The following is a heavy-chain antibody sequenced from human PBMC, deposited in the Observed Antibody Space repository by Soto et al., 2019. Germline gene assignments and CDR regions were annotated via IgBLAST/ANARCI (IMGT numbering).Heavy chain of an antibody. CDR2: INHSGST. D-gene: IGHD3-10*01. V-gene: IGHV4-34*01. Sequence: SETLSLTCAVYGGSFSGYYWSWIRQPPGKGLEWIGEINHSGSTNYNPSLKSRVTISVDTSKNQFSLKLSSVTAADTAVYYCATRSTMVRAGNWFDPWGQGTLVT. J-gene: IGHJ5*02. CDR3: ATRSTMVRAGNWFDP. CDR1: GGSFSGYY.